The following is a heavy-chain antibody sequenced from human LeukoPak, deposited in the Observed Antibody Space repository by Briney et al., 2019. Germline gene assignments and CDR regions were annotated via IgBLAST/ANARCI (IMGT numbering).Heavy chain of an antibody. V-gene: IGHV1-46*01. Sequence: ASVKVSCKASGYTFTSYGISWVRQAPGQGLEWMGIINPSGGSTSYAQKFQGRVTMTRDTSTSTVYMELSSLRSEDTAVYYCARDWGLRAQTRLFDYWGQGTLVTVSS. J-gene: IGHJ4*02. D-gene: IGHD3-10*01. CDR2: INPSGGST. CDR3: ARDWGLRAQTRLFDY. CDR1: GYTFTSYG.